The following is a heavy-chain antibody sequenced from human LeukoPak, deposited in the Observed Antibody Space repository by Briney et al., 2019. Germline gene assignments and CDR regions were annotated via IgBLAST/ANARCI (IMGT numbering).Heavy chain of an antibody. CDR1: GFTFSSYG. Sequence: GGSLRLSCAASGFTFSSYGMHWVRQAPGKGLEWVAVIWYDGSNKYYADSVKGQFTISRDNSKNTLYLQMNSRRAEDTAVYYCARDLRWSHDWYFDLWGRGTLVTVSS. V-gene: IGHV3-33*01. CDR3: ARDLRWSHDWYFDL. D-gene: IGHD2-15*01. CDR2: IWYDGSNK. J-gene: IGHJ2*01.